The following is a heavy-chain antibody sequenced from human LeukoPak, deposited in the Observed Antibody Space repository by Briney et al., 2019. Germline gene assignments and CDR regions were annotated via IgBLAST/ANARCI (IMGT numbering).Heavy chain of an antibody. CDR2: INSDGSST. Sequence: GGSLRLSCAASGFTFSSYAMSWVRQAPGKGLVWVSRINSDGSSTSYADSVKGRFTISRDNAKNTLYLQMNSLRAEDTAVYYCARYYSSRSNYFDYWGQGTLVTVSS. D-gene: IGHD6-13*01. CDR3: ARYYSSRSNYFDY. J-gene: IGHJ4*02. CDR1: GFTFSSYA. V-gene: IGHV3-74*01.